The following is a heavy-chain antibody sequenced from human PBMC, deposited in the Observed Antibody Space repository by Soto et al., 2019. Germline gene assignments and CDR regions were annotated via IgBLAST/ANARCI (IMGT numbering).Heavy chain of an antibody. CDR2: IIPIFGTA. D-gene: IGHD6-13*01. CDR1: GGTFSSYA. CDR3: ARAPDSSSWPYYYGMDV. V-gene: IGHV1-69*01. J-gene: IGHJ6*02. Sequence: QVQLVQSGAEVKKPGSSVKVSCKASGGTFSSYAISWVRQAPGQGLKWMGGIIPIFGTANYAQKFQGRVTITADESTSTAYMELSSLRSEDTAVYYCARAPDSSSWPYYYGMDVWGQGTTVTVSS.